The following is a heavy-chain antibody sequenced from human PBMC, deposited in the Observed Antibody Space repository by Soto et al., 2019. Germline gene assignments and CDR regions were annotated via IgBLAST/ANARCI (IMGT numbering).Heavy chain of an antibody. CDR2: ISSNGGST. Sequence: PGGSLSLSCSASGFTFSSYAMHWVRQAPGKGLEYVSAISSNGGSTYYADSVKGRFTISRDNAKNSLYLQLNSLRADDTAFYYCVKDDLTTVAYYFHYSGPGALVTV. V-gene: IGHV3-64D*06. D-gene: IGHD4-17*01. J-gene: IGHJ4*02. CDR3: VKDDLTTVAYYFHY. CDR1: GFTFSSYA.